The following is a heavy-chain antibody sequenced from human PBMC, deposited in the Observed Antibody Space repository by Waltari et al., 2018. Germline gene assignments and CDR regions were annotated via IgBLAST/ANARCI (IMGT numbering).Heavy chain of an antibody. Sequence: QLVESGGGSIPAGGSLTLSCTTSGYNVGGFAPGWFRQAPGKGLEWVGFIRSKTYGETREYAATVKRRFTISRDDSKGIAYLQMNNLKVEDTAVYYCSREQNFEIINWFDPWGPGTLVTVSS. J-gene: IGHJ5*02. CDR1: GYNVGGFA. V-gene: IGHV3-49*03. CDR3: SREQNFEIINWFDP. D-gene: IGHD3-9*01. CDR2: IRSKTYGETR.